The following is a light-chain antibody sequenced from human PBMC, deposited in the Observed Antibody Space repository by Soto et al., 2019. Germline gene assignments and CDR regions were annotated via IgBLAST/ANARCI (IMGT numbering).Light chain of an antibody. J-gene: IGLJ2*01. CDR3: SSYISNSIVV. CDR2: EVS. V-gene: IGLV2-14*01. Sequence: QSALTQPASVSGSPGQSITISCTGTSSDVGDYNYVSWYPQHPGKAPKLMIYEVSHRLSGVSNRFSGSKSGYTASLTISGLQDEDEADYYCSSYISNSIVVFGGGTKVTVL. CDR1: SSDVGDYNY.